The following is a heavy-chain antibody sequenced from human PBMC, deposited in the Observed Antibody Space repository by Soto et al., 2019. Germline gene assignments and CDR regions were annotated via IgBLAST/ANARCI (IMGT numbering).Heavy chain of an antibody. CDR1: GFTFSSYG. CDR3: ARDVGGSSWSNDYYYYYGMDV. CDR2: IWYDGSNK. J-gene: IGHJ6*02. D-gene: IGHD6-13*01. Sequence: RLSCAASGFTFSSYGMHWVRQAPGKGLEWVAVIWYDGSNKYYADSVKGRFTISRDNSKNTLYLQINSLRAEDTAVYYCARDVGGSSWSNDYYYYYGMDVWGQGTTVTVSS. V-gene: IGHV3-33*01.